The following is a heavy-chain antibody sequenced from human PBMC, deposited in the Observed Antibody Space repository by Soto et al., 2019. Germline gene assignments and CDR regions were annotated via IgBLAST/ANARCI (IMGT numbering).Heavy chain of an antibody. V-gene: IGHV1-18*01. CDR2: ISAYNGNT. Sequence: GASVKVSCKASGYTFTSYGISWVRQAPGQGLEWMGWISAYNGNTNYAQKLQGRVTMTTDTSTSTAYMELRSLRSDDTAVYYCARDRQYYDFWSGYFHYYGMDVWGQGTTVTVSS. J-gene: IGHJ6*02. CDR3: ARDRQYYDFWSGYFHYYGMDV. CDR1: GYTFTSYG. D-gene: IGHD3-3*01.